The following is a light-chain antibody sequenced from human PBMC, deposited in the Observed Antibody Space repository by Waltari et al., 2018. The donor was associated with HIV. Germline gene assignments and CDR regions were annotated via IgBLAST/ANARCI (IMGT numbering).Light chain of an antibody. CDR2: DSS. Sequence: QSVLTQPPSVSAAPGQKVTISCSGSTSTIGNSYVSSYQRLPGTAPKLLIYDSSARPSGIPDRFSGSKSSTSATRGITGRQTGDEADYYCGTWDSSLSAVVFGTGTKVTVL. V-gene: IGLV1-51*01. J-gene: IGLJ1*01. CDR3: GTWDSSLSAVV. CDR1: TSTIGNSY.